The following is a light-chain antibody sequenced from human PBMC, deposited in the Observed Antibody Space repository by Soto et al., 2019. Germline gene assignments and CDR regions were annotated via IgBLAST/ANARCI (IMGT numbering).Light chain of an antibody. J-gene: IGKJ4*01. CDR3: QQSNIYPLP. V-gene: IGKV1D-16*01. Sequence: DVQMTQSPSSLSASVGDRVTITCRASQDINSYLAWYQQKPGNAPKSLIYGASSLQTGVPSRFSGSESGTDFTLTISNLQPEDSATYSCQQSNIYPLPFGGGTKVEIK. CDR2: GAS. CDR1: QDINSY.